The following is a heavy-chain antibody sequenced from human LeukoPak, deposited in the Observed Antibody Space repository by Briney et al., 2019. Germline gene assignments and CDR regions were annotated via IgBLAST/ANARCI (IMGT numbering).Heavy chain of an antibody. CDR3: ARDRAYSSGWYYFDY. CDR2: LYAGGST. CDR1: GFTVSSNY. Sequence: GGSLTLSCAASGFTVSSNYMSWVRQAPGKGLEWVSVLYAGGSTYYADSVKGRFTVSRDNSKNTLYLQMSSLRVEDTAVYYCARDRAYSSGWYYFDYWGQGTLVTVSS. D-gene: IGHD6-19*01. V-gene: IGHV3-53*01. J-gene: IGHJ4*02.